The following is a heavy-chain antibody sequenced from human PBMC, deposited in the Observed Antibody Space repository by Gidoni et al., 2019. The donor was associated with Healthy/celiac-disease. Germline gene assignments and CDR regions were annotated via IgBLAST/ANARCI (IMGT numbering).Heavy chain of an antibody. Sequence: EVQLVVSGGGLVQPGMSLRLSCAASGFTFVDYAMPWVRQAPGKGLEWVSGIAWNSGRIGYADSVKGRFTISRDNAKNSLYLQMNSLRAEDTDLYYCARDMGICGGDCWGSDYWGQGTLVTVSS. CDR3: ARDMGICGGDCWGSDY. J-gene: IGHJ4*02. V-gene: IGHV3-9*01. CDR2: IAWNSGRI. D-gene: IGHD2-21*01. CDR1: GFTFVDYA.